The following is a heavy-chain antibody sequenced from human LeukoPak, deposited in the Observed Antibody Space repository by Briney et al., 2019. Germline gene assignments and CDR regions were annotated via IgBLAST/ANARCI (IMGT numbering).Heavy chain of an antibody. CDR3: ARCIAVAGPEIADAFDI. Sequence: GESLKISCKGSGYSFTSYWIGWVRQMPGKGLEWMGIIYPGDSDTRYSPSFQGQVTISADKSISTAYLQWSSLKASDTAMYYCARCIAVAGPEIADAFDIWGQGTMVTVSS. CDR2: IYPGDSDT. D-gene: IGHD6-19*01. V-gene: IGHV5-51*01. J-gene: IGHJ3*02. CDR1: GYSFTSYW.